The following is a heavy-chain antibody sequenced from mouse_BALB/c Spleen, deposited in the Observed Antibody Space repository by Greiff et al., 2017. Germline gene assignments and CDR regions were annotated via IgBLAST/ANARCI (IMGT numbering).Heavy chain of an antibody. CDR3: ERDLGRWFAY. CDR1: GYSITSGYY. Sequence: EVQLQESGPGLVKPSQSLSLTCSVTGYSITSGYYWNWIRQFPGNKLEWMGYISYDGSNNYNPSLKNRISITRDTSKNQFFLKLNSVTTEDTATYYCERDLGRWFAYWGQGTLVTVSA. CDR2: ISYDGSN. J-gene: IGHJ3*01. V-gene: IGHV3-6*02. D-gene: IGHD4-1*01.